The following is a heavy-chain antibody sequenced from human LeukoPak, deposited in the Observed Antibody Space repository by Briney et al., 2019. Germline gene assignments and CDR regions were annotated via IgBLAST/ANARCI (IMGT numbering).Heavy chain of an antibody. V-gene: IGHV4-38-2*02. Sequence: PSETLSLTCTVSGYSISSGYYWGWIRQPPGKGLEWIGSIYHSGSTYYNPSLKSRVTISVDTSKNQFSLKLSSVTAADTAVYYCAGAAAPYYYYYYMDVWGKGTTVTVPS. CDR3: AGAAAPYYYYYYMDV. CDR2: IYHSGST. J-gene: IGHJ6*03. D-gene: IGHD6-13*01. CDR1: GYSISSGYY.